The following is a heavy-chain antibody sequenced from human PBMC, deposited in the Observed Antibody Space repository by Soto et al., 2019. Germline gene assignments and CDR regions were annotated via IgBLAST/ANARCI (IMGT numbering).Heavy chain of an antibody. J-gene: IGHJ4*02. Sequence: SETLSLTCTVSGGSISSYYWSWIRQPPGKGLEWIGYIYYSGSTNYNPSLKSRVTISVDTSKNQFSLNLGPVTAADTAVYYCAKTISSGWPYFDYWGQGTLVTVSS. V-gene: IGHV4-59*01. CDR1: GGSISSYY. CDR2: IYYSGST. CDR3: AKTISSGWPYFDY. D-gene: IGHD6-19*01.